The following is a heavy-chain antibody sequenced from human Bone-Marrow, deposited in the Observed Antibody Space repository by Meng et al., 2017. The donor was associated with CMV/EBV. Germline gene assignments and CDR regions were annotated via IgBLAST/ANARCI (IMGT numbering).Heavy chain of an antibody. CDR3: ANKYHGYYGMDV. V-gene: IGHV3-23*01. J-gene: IGHJ6*02. CDR1: GFTFSSYW. CDR2: ISGSGGST. Sequence: GESLKISCAASGFTFSSYWMSWVRQAPGKGLEWVSAISGSGGSTYYADSVKGRFTISRDNSKNTLYLQMNSLRAEDTAVYYCANKYHGYYGMDVWGQGTTVTVSS. D-gene: IGHD2-2*01.